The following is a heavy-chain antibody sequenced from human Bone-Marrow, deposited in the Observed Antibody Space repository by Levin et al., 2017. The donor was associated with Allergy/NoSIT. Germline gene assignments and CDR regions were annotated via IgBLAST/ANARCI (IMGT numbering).Heavy chain of an antibody. Sequence: LGESLKISCKGSGYSFTSYWIGWVRQMPGKGLEWMGIIYPGDSDTRYSPSFQGQVTISADKSISTAYLQWSSLKASDTAMYYCARPTDYDSILPGGFDYWGQGTLVTVSS. V-gene: IGHV5-51*01. D-gene: IGHD3-22*01. CDR3: ARPTDYDSILPGGFDY. J-gene: IGHJ4*02. CDR2: IYPGDSDT. CDR1: GYSFTSYW.